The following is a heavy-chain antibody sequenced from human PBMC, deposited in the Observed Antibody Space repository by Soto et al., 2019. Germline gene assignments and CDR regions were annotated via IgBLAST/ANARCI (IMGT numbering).Heavy chain of an antibody. J-gene: IGHJ4*02. Sequence: ASVKVSCKTSGYFFTSYYIHWVRQAPGQGLEWMGWINPNNGGTNSAQKFQGRVTMTSDTSINTAYMEITSLRSDDTALYYCAREVTYGGGSFSLGLWGQGALVTVSS. CDR1: GYFFTSYY. CDR2: INPNNGGT. V-gene: IGHV1-2*02. CDR3: AREVTYGGGSFSLGL. D-gene: IGHD3-10*01.